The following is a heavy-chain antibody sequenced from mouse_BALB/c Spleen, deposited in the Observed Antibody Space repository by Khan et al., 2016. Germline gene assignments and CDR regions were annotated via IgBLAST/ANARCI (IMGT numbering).Heavy chain of an antibody. D-gene: IGHD2-12*01. Sequence: EVQLQESGPSLVKPSQTLSLTCSVTGDSITNNYWNWIRKFPGNKLEYMGYISYSGVTYYNPSLKSRISITRDTSKNQYNLQLHSVTTEDTATFYCARSNSNDAWCAYWGQGTQVTVSA. CDR3: ARSNSNDAWCAY. CDR2: ISYSGVT. CDR1: GDSITNNY. V-gene: IGHV3-8*02. J-gene: IGHJ3*01.